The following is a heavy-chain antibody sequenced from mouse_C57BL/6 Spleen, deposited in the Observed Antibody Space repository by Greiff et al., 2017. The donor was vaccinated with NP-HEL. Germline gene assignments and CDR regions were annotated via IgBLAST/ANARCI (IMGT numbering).Heavy chain of an antibody. CDR1: GFTFTDYY. D-gene: IGHD2-2*01. CDR2: IRNKANGYTT. V-gene: IGHV7-3*01. CDR3: ARDIEMVTTGYAMDY. Sequence: EVKLVESGGGLVQPGGSLSLSCAASGFTFTDYYMSWVRQPPGKALEWLGFIRNKANGYTTEYSASVKGRFTISRDNSQSILYLQMNALRAEDSATYYCARDIEMVTTGYAMDYWGQGTSVTVSS. J-gene: IGHJ4*01.